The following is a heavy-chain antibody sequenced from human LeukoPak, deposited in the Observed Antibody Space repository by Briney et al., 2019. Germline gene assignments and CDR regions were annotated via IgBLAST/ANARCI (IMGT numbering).Heavy chain of an antibody. D-gene: IGHD6-13*01. V-gene: IGHV3-74*01. CDR3: VRWHLATAGAFN. CDR1: GFAFSNDW. CDR2: IPNDGSSS. Sequence: PGGSLRLSCAASGFAFSNDWMHWVRQAPGKGLMWVSRIPNDGSSSTYADSVKGRFTISRDNAKNTVYLQMNSLRAEDTAVYYCVRWHLATAGAFNWGQGTLGTVSS. J-gene: IGHJ4*02.